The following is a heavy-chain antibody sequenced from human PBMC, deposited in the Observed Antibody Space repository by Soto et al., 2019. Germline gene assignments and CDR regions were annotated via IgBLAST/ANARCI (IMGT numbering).Heavy chain of an antibody. D-gene: IGHD6-13*01. Sequence: QVQLQESGPGLVMPSETLSLTCTVSGDSISGSPYFWGWIRQPPGKRLEWIGSIFYDGYTLYTPSLKSRVTISVDTSKKQFSLNLTSVASADTAIYFCARLQAAVPHYWGQGILVTVSS. CDR2: IFYDGYT. CDR1: GDSISGSPYF. CDR3: ARLQAAVPHY. V-gene: IGHV4-39*01. J-gene: IGHJ4*02.